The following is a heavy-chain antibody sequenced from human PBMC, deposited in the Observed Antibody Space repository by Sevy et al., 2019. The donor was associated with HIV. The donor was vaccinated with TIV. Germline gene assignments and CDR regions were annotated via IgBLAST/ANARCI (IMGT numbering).Heavy chain of an antibody. CDR2: ISGSGGST. CDR1: GFTFSSYA. J-gene: IGHJ3*02. Sequence: GGSLRLSCAASGFTFSSYAMSWVRQAPGKGLQWVSSISGSGGSTNYPDSVKGRFTISRDNSKNTLYLQMNSLRAEDTAVYYCARVLHFDAFDIWGQGTMVTVSS. D-gene: IGHD4-4*01. V-gene: IGHV3-23*01. CDR3: ARVLHFDAFDI.